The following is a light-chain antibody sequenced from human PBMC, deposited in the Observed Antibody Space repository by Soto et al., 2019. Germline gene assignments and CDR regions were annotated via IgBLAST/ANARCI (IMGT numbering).Light chain of an antibody. CDR1: QSVSSN. J-gene: IGKJ1*01. CDR2: GAS. Sequence: EIVMTQSPATLSVSPGERATLSCRASQSVSSNLAWYQQKPGQAPRLLIYGASTRATGIPARFSGSGSGTEFTLTISSLQSEDFSVYYCQEYNNWPPVTFGQGTKVEIK. CDR3: QEYNNWPPVT. V-gene: IGKV3-15*01.